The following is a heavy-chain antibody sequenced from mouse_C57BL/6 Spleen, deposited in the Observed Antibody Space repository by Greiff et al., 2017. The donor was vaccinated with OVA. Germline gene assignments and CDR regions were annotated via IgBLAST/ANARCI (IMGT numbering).Heavy chain of an antibody. V-gene: IGHV1-50*01. Sequence: QVHVKQPGAELVKPGASVKLSCKASGYTFTSYWMQWVKQRPGQGLEWIGEIDPSDSDTNYNQKFKGKATLTVDTSSSTAYMQLSSLTSEDSAVYYCARYFYDGYYLYWYFDVWGTGTTVTVSS. J-gene: IGHJ1*03. CDR3: ARYFYDGYYLYWYFDV. CDR1: GYTFTSYW. D-gene: IGHD2-3*01. CDR2: IDPSDSDT.